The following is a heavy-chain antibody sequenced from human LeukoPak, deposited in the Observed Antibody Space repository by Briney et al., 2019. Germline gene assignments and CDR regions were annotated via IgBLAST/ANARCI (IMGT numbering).Heavy chain of an antibody. CDR1: AGSISIYY. CDR2: LYYSGSN. D-gene: IGHD2-8*01. CDR3: ARDLPDRMSAFDI. V-gene: IGHV4-59*01. J-gene: IGHJ3*02. Sequence: PSQTLSLTCTLAAGSISIYYWSWIRQPPGKVLEWIGYLYYSGSNNYNHSLKSRLTISVDTSKNQLSLRLRSVTAADTAVYYCARDLPDRMSAFDIWGQGTMVTVSS.